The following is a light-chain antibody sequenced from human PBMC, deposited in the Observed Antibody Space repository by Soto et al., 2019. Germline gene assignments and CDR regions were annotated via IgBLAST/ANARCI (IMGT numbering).Light chain of an antibody. Sequence: IVLTQSPGTLSLSPGEGATLSCRASQSISSSYLAWYQHNRGQAPRLLIYGASTRAAGTPDRFSGSGSGTDFTLTISRLEPEDFAVYYCQQYCSSRWTFGQGTKVEIK. J-gene: IGKJ1*01. CDR2: GAS. CDR3: QQYCSSRWT. V-gene: IGKV3-20*01. CDR1: QSISSSY.